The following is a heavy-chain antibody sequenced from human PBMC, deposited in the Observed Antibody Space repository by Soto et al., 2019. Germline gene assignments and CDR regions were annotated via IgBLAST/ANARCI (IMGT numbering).Heavy chain of an antibody. J-gene: IGHJ6*02. V-gene: IGHV3-30-3*01. Sequence: QPGGSLRLSCAASGFTFSSYAMHWVRQAPGKXLEWVAVISYDGSNKYYADSVKGRFTISRDNSKNTLYLQMNSLRAEDTAVYYCARHPTGWATLGYYYGMDVWGQGTTVTVSS. CDR1: GFTFSSYA. D-gene: IGHD5-12*01. CDR3: ARHPTGWATLGYYYGMDV. CDR2: ISYDGSNK.